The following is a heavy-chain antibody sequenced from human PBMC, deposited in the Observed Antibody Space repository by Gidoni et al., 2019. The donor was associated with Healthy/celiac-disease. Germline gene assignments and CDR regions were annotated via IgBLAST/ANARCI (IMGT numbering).Heavy chain of an antibody. CDR2: INPSGGST. CDR3: ARDAGEAANLEGFDY. Sequence: QVQLVQSGAEVKKPGASVKVSCQASGYTFTSYYMHWVRQAPGQGLEWMGIINPSGGSTSYAQKFQGRVTMTRDTSTSTVYMELSSLRSEDTAVYYCARDAGEAANLEGFDYWGQGTLVTVSS. V-gene: IGHV1-46*01. CDR1: GYTFTSYY. J-gene: IGHJ4*02. D-gene: IGHD7-27*01.